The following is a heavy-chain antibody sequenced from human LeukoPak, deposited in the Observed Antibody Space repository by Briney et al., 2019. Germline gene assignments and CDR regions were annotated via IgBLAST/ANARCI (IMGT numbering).Heavy chain of an antibody. J-gene: IGHJ4*02. D-gene: IGHD2-15*01. V-gene: IGHV3-48*03. CDR2: ISSSGSTI. Sequence: GGSLRLSCAASGFTFSTYEMNWVRQAPGKGLEWVSYISSSGSTIYYADSVKGRFTISRDNAKNSLYLQMNSLRAEDTAVYYCARVSRDIVVVVAADNFDYWGQGTLVTVSS. CDR3: ARVSRDIVVVVAADNFDY. CDR1: GFTFSTYE.